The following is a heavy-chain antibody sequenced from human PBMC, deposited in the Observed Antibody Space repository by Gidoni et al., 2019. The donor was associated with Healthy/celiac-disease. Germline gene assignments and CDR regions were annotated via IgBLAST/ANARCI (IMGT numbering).Heavy chain of an antibody. Sequence: QVQLVESGGGVVQPGRSLRLSCAASGFTFSSYCMPWVRQAPGKGLEWVAVIWYDGSNKYYADSVKGRFTISRDNSKNTLYLQMNSLRAEDTAVYYCARDPAGYSSSWYGFDFWFDPWGQGTLVTVSS. CDR2: IWYDGSNK. CDR1: GFTFSSYC. J-gene: IGHJ5*02. CDR3: ARDPAGYSSSWYGFDFWFDP. D-gene: IGHD6-13*01. V-gene: IGHV3-33*01.